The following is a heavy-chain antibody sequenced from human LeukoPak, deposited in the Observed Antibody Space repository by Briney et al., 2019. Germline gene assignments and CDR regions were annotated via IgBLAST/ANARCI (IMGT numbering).Heavy chain of an antibody. Sequence: GGSLRLSCAASGFTFSSYSMNWVRQAPGKGLEWVSSISSSSLYIYYADSVKGRFTISRDNAKNSLFLQMNSLRAEDTAAYYCAKGPYYYYYMDVWGKGTTVTVSS. CDR2: ISSSSLYI. CDR3: AKGPYYYYYMDV. J-gene: IGHJ6*03. CDR1: GFTFSSYS. V-gene: IGHV3-21*01.